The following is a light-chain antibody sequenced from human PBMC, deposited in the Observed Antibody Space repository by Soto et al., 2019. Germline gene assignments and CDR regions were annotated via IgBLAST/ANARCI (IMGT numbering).Light chain of an antibody. J-gene: IGLJ1*01. CDR3: SSYAGSNILYV. Sequence: QSALTQPPSASGSHGQSVTISCTGTSSDVGGYNYVSWYQQHPGKAPQLVIYGVNKRASGVPDRFSGSKSGNTASLTVSGLQAEDEADYYCSSYAGSNILYVFGTGTKVTVL. V-gene: IGLV2-8*01. CDR1: SSDVGGYNY. CDR2: GVN.